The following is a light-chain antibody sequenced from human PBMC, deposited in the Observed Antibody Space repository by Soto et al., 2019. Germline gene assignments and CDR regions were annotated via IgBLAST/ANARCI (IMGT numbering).Light chain of an antibody. J-gene: IGLJ1*01. V-gene: IGLV3-21*02. CDR1: NIGGKS. CDR3: HVWDSSSDHYV. CDR2: DDS. Sequence: SYELTQPPSVSVAPGQTARITCGGNNIGGKSVHWYQRKPGQAPVLVVYDDSDRPSGIPDRFSGSNSGDTATLTIRRVEAGDEADYYCHVWDSSSDHYVFGTGTKVTAL.